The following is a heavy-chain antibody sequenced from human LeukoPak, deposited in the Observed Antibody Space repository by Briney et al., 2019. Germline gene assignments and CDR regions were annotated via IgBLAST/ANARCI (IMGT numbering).Heavy chain of an antibody. V-gene: IGHV3-66*01. Sequence: GGSLRLSCAASGFTVSSNYMSWVRRAPGKGLEWVSVIYSGGSTYYADSVKGRFTISRDNSKNTLYLQMNSLRAEDTAVYYSARRDYGDYYDAFDIWGQGTMVTVSS. CDR3: ARRDYGDYYDAFDI. CDR1: GFTVSSNY. D-gene: IGHD4-17*01. CDR2: IYSGGST. J-gene: IGHJ3*02.